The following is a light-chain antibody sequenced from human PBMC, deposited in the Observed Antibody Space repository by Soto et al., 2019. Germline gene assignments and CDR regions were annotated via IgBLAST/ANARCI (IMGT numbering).Light chain of an antibody. Sequence: QSVLTQSPSVSAAPGQKVTISCSGSSSNIGGNSVSWYQQLPGTAPKLLIYDDNKRPSGIPDRFSGSKSGTSATLGITGFQTGDEADYYCGAWDSSLSAYVLGTRTKVAVL. V-gene: IGLV1-51*01. CDR3: GAWDSSLSAYV. CDR2: DDN. CDR1: SSNIGGNS. J-gene: IGLJ1*01.